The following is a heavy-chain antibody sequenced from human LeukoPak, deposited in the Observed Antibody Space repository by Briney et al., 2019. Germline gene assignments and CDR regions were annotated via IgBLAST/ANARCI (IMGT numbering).Heavy chain of an antibody. CDR2: ISSTGSTK. D-gene: IGHD5-12*01. CDR3: ATLTVASPFDY. Sequence: PGGSLRLSCAASGFTFSIYEMYWVRQVAGKGLEWVSCISSTGSTKYYADSVKGRFTISRDNAKNSLYLQMNSLRAEDTAVYYCATLTVASPFDYWGQGALVTLSS. CDR1: GFTFSIYE. J-gene: IGHJ4*02. V-gene: IGHV3-48*03.